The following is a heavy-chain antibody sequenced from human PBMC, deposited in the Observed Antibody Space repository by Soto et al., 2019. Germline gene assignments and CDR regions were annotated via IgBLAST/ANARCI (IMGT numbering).Heavy chain of an antibody. D-gene: IGHD6-13*01. V-gene: IGHV3-30*18. Sequence: PGGSLRLSCAASGFTFSSYGMHWVRQAPGKGLEWVAVISYDGSNKYYADSVKGRFTISRDNSKNTLYLQMNSLRAEDTAVYYCAKYSRSVLYGMDVWGQGTTVTVSS. CDR3: AKYSRSVLYGMDV. J-gene: IGHJ6*02. CDR2: ISYDGSNK. CDR1: GFTFSSYG.